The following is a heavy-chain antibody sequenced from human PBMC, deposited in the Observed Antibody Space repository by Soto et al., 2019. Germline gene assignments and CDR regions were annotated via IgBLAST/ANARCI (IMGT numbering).Heavy chain of an antibody. CDR3: AKMGAGHYFDY. J-gene: IGHJ4*02. D-gene: IGHD3-16*01. CDR2: ISGSGDST. V-gene: IGHV3-23*01. Sequence: EVQLLESGGGLVQPGGSLRLSCAASGFTFSNYAMSWVRQAPGKGLEWVSVISGSGDSTYYADSVKGRFTISRDNSKNTLYLQMNSLRAEDTAVYYCAKMGAGHYFDYWGQGTLVTVSS. CDR1: GFTFSNYA.